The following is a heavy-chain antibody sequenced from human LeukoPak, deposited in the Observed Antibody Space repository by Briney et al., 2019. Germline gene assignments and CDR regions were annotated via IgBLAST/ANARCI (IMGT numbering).Heavy chain of an antibody. V-gene: IGHV3-30*18. Sequence: GRSLRLSCAASGFTFSSYGMHRVRQAPGKGLEWVAVISYDGSNKYYADSVKGRFTISRDNSKNTLYLQMNSLRAEDTAVYYCAKGHADRNLDYWGQGTLVTVSS. J-gene: IGHJ4*02. CDR2: ISYDGSNK. CDR1: GFTFSSYG. D-gene: IGHD2-8*01. CDR3: AKGHADRNLDY.